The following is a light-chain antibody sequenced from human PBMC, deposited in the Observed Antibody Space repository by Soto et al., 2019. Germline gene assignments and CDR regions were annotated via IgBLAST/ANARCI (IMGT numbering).Light chain of an antibody. V-gene: IGKV3-20*01. J-gene: IGKJ1*01. CDR2: GAS. CDR3: QQYKDSPRT. CDR1: QRVRTY. Sequence: PGEKVTLSCRASQRVRTYLAWYQQKPGQPPTLLIYGASTRISGIPDRFSGDGSGTDFTLTISRLDPDDFAVYYCQQYKDSPRTFGQGTKVEI.